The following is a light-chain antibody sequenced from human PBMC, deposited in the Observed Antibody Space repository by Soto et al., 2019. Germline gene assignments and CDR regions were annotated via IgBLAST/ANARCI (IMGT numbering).Light chain of an antibody. CDR3: QQYNNWPWT. CDR1: QSVSSN. V-gene: IGKV3-15*01. CDR2: GAS. J-gene: IGKJ1*01. Sequence: EIVMTQSPATLSVSPGERATLSCRASQSVSSNLAWYQQKXXXAPRLLIYGASTRATGIPARFSGSGSGTEFTLTISSLQSEDFAVYYCQQYNNWPWTFGQGTKVEIK.